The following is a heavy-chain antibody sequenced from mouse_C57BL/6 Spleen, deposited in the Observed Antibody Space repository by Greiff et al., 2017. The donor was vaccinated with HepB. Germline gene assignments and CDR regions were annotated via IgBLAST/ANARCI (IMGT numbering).Heavy chain of an antibody. CDR1: GFTFSSYT. V-gene: IGHV5-9*01. CDR2: ISGGGGNT. J-gene: IGHJ3*01. D-gene: IGHD2-4*01. Sequence: EVQVVESGGGLVKPGGSLKLSCAASGFTFSSYTMSWVRQTPEKRLEWVATISGGGGNTYYPDSVKGRFTISRDNAKNTLYLQMSSLRSEDTALYYCARHEEIYYDYDWFAYWGQGTLVTVSA. CDR3: ARHEEIYYDYDWFAY.